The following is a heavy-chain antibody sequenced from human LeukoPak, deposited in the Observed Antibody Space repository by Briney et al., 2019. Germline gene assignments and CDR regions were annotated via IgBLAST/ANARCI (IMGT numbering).Heavy chain of an antibody. CDR3: ARVLAVTQGDY. CDR2: MNPNSGNT. Sequence: GASVKVSCKASGYTFTSYDINWVRQATGQGLEWMGWMNPNSGNTGCAQKFQGRVTMTRNTSISTAYMEPSSLRSEDTAVYYCARVLAVTQGDYWGQGTLVTVSS. CDR1: GYTFTSYD. D-gene: IGHD4-17*01. J-gene: IGHJ4*02. V-gene: IGHV1-8*01.